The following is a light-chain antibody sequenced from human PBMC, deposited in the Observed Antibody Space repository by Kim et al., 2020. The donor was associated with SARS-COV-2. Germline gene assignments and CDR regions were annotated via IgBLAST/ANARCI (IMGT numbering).Light chain of an antibody. J-gene: IGLJ2*01. V-gene: IGLV2-11*03. CDR1: TSDFFNYDI. Sequence: QSVTSSCTATTSDFFNYDIVSWDQQYPGKVPKLMIYEFTKRPSGVPDRISGSKSGSTASLTISSLQSEDEAHYYCSSYAGTYTKVVFGGGTQLTVL. CDR2: EFT. CDR3: SSYAGTYTKVV.